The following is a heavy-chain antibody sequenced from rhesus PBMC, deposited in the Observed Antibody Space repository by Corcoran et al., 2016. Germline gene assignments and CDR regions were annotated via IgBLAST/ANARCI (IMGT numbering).Heavy chain of an antibody. CDR1: GFTFSSYW. D-gene: IGHD4-29*01. J-gene: IGHJ4*01. CDR2: INSGGGST. Sequence: EVPLVESGGGLAKPGGSLRLSCAASGFTFSSYWMIWVGPPPGMGLDWISEINSGGGSTYYADAVKGRFTISRDNSKNTLSLQMNSLRAEDTAVYYCAKGGYYGSSYYFDYWGQGVLVTVSS. V-gene: IGHV3S42*01. CDR3: AKGGYYGSSYYFDY.